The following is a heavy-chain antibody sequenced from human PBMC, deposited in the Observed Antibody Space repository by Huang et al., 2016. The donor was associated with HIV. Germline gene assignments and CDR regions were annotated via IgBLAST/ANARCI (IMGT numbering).Heavy chain of an antibody. CDR2: IIPIFGTA. CDR3: ARQLYDNTGYLMGARLHD. CDR1: GGTFSNYA. Sequence: QVQLVQSGAEVKKVGSSVKVSCKAAGGTFSNYAISWVRLAPGHGREWMGGIIPIFGTANFAQKFQGRVTITADGSTSTAYLELSSLRSEDTAVYFCARQLYDNTGYLMGARLHDWGQGTLVTVSS. V-gene: IGHV1-69*13. J-gene: IGHJ4*02. D-gene: IGHD3-22*01.